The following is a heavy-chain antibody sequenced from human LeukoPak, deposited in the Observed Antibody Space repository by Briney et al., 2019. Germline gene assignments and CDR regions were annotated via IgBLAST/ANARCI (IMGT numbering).Heavy chain of an antibody. CDR3: ARVKGGATTDY. CDR2: INWNGGDT. CDR1: GFTFDDYA. J-gene: IGHJ4*02. Sequence: GGSLRLSCAASGFTFDDYAMSWVRQGPGKGLEWVSGINWNGGDTAYADSVKGRFTISRDNAKNSLHLQMNSLRVEDTALYYCARVKGGATTDYWGQGTLVTVSS. V-gene: IGHV3-20*04. D-gene: IGHD1-26*01.